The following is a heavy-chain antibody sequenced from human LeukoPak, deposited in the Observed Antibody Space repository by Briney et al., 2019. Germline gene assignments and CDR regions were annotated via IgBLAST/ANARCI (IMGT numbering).Heavy chain of an antibody. CDR1: GGSISSYY. CDR2: IYYSGRN. J-gene: IGHJ4*02. V-gene: IGHV4-59*01. D-gene: IGHD2-15*01. Sequence: SETLSLTCTLSGGSISSYYWRWIRQPPGKGLEWLGYIYYSGRNNYNPSPKSRVTISVDTSKNQFSLKLSSVTAADTAVYYCARAGSRYCSGGSCYWNLKIDYWGQGTLVTVSS. CDR3: ARAGSRYCSGGSCYWNLKIDY.